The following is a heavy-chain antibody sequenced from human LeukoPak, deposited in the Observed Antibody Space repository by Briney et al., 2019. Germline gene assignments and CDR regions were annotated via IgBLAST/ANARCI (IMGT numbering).Heavy chain of an antibody. V-gene: IGHV3-23*01. Sequence: PGGSLRVSCAASGFTFSSYVMSWVRQAPGKGLEWVSAISGSGGSTYYADSVKGRFTISRDNSKNTLYLQMNSLRAEDTAVYYCAKDRGYCSGGSCYSNNFDYWGQGTLVTVSS. J-gene: IGHJ4*02. CDR1: GFTFSSYV. D-gene: IGHD2-15*01. CDR3: AKDRGYCSGGSCYSNNFDY. CDR2: ISGSGGST.